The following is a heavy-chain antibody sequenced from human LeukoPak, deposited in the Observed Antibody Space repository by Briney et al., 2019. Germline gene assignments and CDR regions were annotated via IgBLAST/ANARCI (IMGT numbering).Heavy chain of an antibody. CDR2: IYYSGST. J-gene: IGHJ3*02. CDR1: GGSISSSSYY. V-gene: IGHV4-39*01. Sequence: KPSXXLSLTCTVSGGSISSSSYYWGWIRQPPGKGVEWIESIYYSGSTYNNPSRKSRVTITVEKSKNQFSLKLSSVTAADTAVYYCARPGYCSSTSCYRGGAFDIWGQGTMVTVSS. CDR3: ARPGYCSSTSCYRGGAFDI. D-gene: IGHD2-2*01.